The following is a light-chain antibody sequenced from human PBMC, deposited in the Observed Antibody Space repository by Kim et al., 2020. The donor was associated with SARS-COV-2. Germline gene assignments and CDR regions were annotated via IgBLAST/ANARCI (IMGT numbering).Light chain of an antibody. V-gene: IGKV1-NL1*01. CDR2: AAT. CDR3: QQYFTTPLT. CDR1: QAITTS. Sequence: ASVGDRVTITCRASQAITTSLAWYQQKPGKAPKLVLYAATRLESGVPSRFSGSGSGTDYTLTINSLQPEDIATYYCQQYFTTPLTFGGGTKVDIK. J-gene: IGKJ4*01.